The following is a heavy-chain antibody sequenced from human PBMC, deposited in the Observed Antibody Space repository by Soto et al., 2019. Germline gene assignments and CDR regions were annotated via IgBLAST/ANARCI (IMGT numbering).Heavy chain of an antibody. Sequence: QVQLQESGPGLVKPSGTLSLTCAVSGGSITSSDWWSWVRQPPGKGLEWIGETSHRGSTTYNPSRKSRVTISVDTSKNQFSLKLSSVTAADTAVYYCGRDGHSSGWSWGQGTLVTVSS. V-gene: IGHV4-4*02. CDR2: TSHRGST. J-gene: IGHJ5*02. CDR1: GGSITSSDW. D-gene: IGHD6-19*01. CDR3: GRDGHSSGWS.